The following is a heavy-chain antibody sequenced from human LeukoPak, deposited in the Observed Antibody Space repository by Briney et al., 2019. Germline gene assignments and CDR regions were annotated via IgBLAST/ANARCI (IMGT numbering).Heavy chain of an antibody. CDR3: ARDQGLLRYFDWLISPFDY. CDR2: IKQDGSEK. D-gene: IGHD3-9*01. J-gene: IGHJ4*02. CDR1: GFTFSSYW. V-gene: IGHV3-7*01. Sequence: PGGSLRLSCAASGFTFSSYWMSWVRRAPGKGLEWVANIKQDGSEKYYVDSVKGRFTISRDNAKNSLYLQMNSLRAEDTAVYYCARDQGLLRYFDWLISPFDYWGQGTLVTVSS.